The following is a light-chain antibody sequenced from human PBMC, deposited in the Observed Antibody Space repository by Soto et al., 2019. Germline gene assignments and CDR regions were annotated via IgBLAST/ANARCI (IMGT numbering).Light chain of an antibody. CDR3: CSYAGTYIPYV. Sequence: QSALTQPRSVSGSPGQSVTISCTGTSSDIGRYNFVSWYQQHPGRAPKIIISDVTKRPSGVPDRFSGSKSGNAASLTISGLQAEDEADYSCCSYAGTYIPYVFGTGTKVTVL. V-gene: IGLV2-11*01. CDR1: SSDIGRYNF. CDR2: DVT. J-gene: IGLJ1*01.